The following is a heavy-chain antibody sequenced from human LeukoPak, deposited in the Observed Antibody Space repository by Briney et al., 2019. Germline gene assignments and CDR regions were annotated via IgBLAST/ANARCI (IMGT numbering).Heavy chain of an antibody. J-gene: IGHJ4*02. CDR1: GFTFSSYA. CDR3: AKLIAVAGTDDY. V-gene: IGHV3-23*01. D-gene: IGHD6-19*01. Sequence: GGSLRLSCAASGFTFSSYAMSWVRQAPGKGLEWVSSISNSGDSTYYADSVKGRFTISRDNSKNTLYLQMNSLRAEDTAVYYCAKLIAVAGTDDYWGQGPLVTVSS. CDR2: ISNSGDST.